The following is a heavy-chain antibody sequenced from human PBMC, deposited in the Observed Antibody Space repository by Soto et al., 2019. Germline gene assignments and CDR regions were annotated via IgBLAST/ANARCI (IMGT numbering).Heavy chain of an antibody. D-gene: IGHD3-10*01. V-gene: IGHV4-59*12. J-gene: IGHJ3*02. CDR2: VFHTGTT. CDR1: SSSINENYY. Sequence: TSETLSLTCTVSSSSINENYYWNWIRQSPGKGLEWTGYVFHTGTTHYNPSLKSRVTISVDTSKNQFSLKLSSVTAADTAVYYCARSRFYYYDSGSDAFDIWGQGTMVTVSS. CDR3: ARSRFYYYDSGSDAFDI.